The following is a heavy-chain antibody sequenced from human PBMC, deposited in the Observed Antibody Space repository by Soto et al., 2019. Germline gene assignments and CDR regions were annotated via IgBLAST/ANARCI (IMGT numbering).Heavy chain of an antibody. Sequence: SGPTLVNPTQTLTLTCTFSGFSLSASEMGVGWIRQPPGKALEWLALIYWDDDKRYSPSLKSRLTITKDTSKNQVVLTMTNMDPVDTATYYCAHRNPGDYFDRWGQGTLVTVSS. V-gene: IGHV2-5*02. CDR1: GFSLSASEMG. CDR3: AHRNPGDYFDR. CDR2: IYWDDDK. J-gene: IGHJ4*02. D-gene: IGHD1-1*01.